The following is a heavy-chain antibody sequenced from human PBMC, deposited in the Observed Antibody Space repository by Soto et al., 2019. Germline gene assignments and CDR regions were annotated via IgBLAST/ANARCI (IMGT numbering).Heavy chain of an antibody. Sequence: QVQLVESGGGVVQPGRSLRLSCAASGFTFSSYGMHWVRQAPGKGLEWVAVISYDGSNKYYADSVKGRFTISRDNSKNTLYLQMNSLRAEDTAVYYCAKNLVPAAMPPAYWGQGTLVTVSS. CDR3: AKNLVPAAMPPAY. CDR2: ISYDGSNK. J-gene: IGHJ4*02. CDR1: GFTFSSYG. V-gene: IGHV3-30*18. D-gene: IGHD2-2*01.